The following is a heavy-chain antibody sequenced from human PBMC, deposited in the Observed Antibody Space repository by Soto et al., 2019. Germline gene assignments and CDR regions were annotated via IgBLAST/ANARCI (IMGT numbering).Heavy chain of an antibody. CDR1: GFTISTFA. CDR2: MTGSGATI. V-gene: IGHV3-23*01. D-gene: IGHD2-21*01. J-gene: IGHJ4*02. Sequence: GGALRLYCAASGFTISTFAMTWVRQAPGKGLESVCGMTGSGATIHYADSVRGRFTISKVNSKNVLFLQMDYLRDEDTAIYYCAKDAVYNDGLWLMDSWGQGTLVTVSS. CDR3: AKDAVYNDGLWLMDS.